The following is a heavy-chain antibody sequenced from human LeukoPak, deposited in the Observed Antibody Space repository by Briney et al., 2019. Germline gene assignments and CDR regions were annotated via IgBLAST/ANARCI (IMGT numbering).Heavy chain of an antibody. CDR2: VSFDGNSK. CDR3: ARDRHQWMDSTWQYCFDY. D-gene: IGHD6-19*01. CDR1: GFSFSIYV. V-gene: IGHV3-30*03. Sequence: PGGSLRLSCAASGFSFSIYVMGWVRQAPGKGMEGVAVVSFDGNSKYYADSVKGRFTISRDNSKLYLQMNDLGAEDTDVYHCARDRHQWMDSTWQYCFDYWGQGILVTVSS. J-gene: IGHJ4*02.